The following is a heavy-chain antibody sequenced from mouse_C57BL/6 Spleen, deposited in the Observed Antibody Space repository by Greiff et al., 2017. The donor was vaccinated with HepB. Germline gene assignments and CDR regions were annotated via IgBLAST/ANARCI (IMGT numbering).Heavy chain of an antibody. CDR1: GYTFTSYW. CDR3: ARQYFAY. Sequence: QVQLKQPGAELVKPGASVKLSCKASGYTFTSYWMQWVKQRPGQGLEWIGEIDPSDSYTNYNQKFKGKATLTVDTSSSTAYMQLSSLTSEDSAVYYCARQYFAYWGQGTLVTVSA. CDR2: IDPSDSYT. V-gene: IGHV1-50*01. D-gene: IGHD5-1-1*01. J-gene: IGHJ3*01.